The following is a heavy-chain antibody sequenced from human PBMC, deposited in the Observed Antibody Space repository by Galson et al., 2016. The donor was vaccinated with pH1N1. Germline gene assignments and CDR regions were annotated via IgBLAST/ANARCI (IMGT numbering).Heavy chain of an antibody. Sequence: SLRLSCAASGFTFSGSAMHWVRQASGTGLEWVGRIRSKGNNYTPVYAASVQGRFTISRDDSKNTAYLQMNSLKTEDTAVYYCTRPGGYCSSTSCLRDYWGQGTLVTVSS. J-gene: IGHJ4*02. V-gene: IGHV3-73*01. CDR3: TRPGGYCSSTSCLRDY. CDR2: IRSKGNNYTP. CDR1: GFTFSGSA. D-gene: IGHD2-2*01.